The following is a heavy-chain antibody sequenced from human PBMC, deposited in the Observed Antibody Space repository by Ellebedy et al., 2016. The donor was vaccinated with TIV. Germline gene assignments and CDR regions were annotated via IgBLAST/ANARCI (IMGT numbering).Heavy chain of an antibody. CDR3: SRVDLGLAFHS. CDR2: IYSSSIT. D-gene: IGHD3/OR15-3a*01. J-gene: IGHJ4*02. Sequence: GESLKISCAVPGFSVSPNYMSWVRQPPGKGLEWVSIIYSSSITYYPDSVKGRFTISRDTSKNTVSLQINSLRAEDTAVYYCSRVDLGLAFHSWGRGTLVTVSS. CDR1: GFSVSPNY. V-gene: IGHV3-53*01.